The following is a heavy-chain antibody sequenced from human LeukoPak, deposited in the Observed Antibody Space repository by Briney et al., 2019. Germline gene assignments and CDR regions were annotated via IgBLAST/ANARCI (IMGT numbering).Heavy chain of an antibody. V-gene: IGHV3-30*18. Sequence: PGGSLRLSCAASGFTFTNYNMHWVRQTQGKGLQWEAAILYDGSKKYYADSVKGRFSVYRDNSNYILYLQMNSLKAEDTAVYSCANFDADSQAFHIWGQGTMVTVSS. CDR1: GFTFTNYN. D-gene: IGHD3-9*01. CDR2: ILYDGSKK. CDR3: ANFDADSQAFHI. J-gene: IGHJ3*02.